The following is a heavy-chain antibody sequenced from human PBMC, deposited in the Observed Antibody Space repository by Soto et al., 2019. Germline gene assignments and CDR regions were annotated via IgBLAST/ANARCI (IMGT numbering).Heavy chain of an antibody. J-gene: IGHJ6*02. CDR2: IYPGDSDT. CDR1: GYSFTSYW. V-gene: IGHV5-51*01. CDR3: ARPSGGYYSCYGMDV. Sequence: GESLKISRKGSGYSFTSYWIGWVRQMPGKGLEWMGIIYPGDSDTRYSPSFQGQVTISADKSISTAYLQWSSLKASDTAMYYCARPSGGYYSCYGMDVWGQGTTVTVSS. D-gene: IGHD3-10*01.